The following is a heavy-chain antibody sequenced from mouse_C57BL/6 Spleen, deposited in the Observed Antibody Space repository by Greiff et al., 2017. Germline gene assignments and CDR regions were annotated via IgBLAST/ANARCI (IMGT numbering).Heavy chain of an antibody. CDR3: ARGLLGFAY. V-gene: IGHV5-4*03. Sequence: EVKLQESGGGLVKPGGSLKLSCAASGFTFSSYAMSWVRQTPEKRLEWVATISDGGSYTYYPDNVKGRFTISRDNAKNNLYLQMSHLKSEDTAMYYCARGLLGFAYWGQGTLVTVSA. CDR2: ISDGGSYT. J-gene: IGHJ3*01. D-gene: IGHD2-10*01. CDR1: GFTFSSYA.